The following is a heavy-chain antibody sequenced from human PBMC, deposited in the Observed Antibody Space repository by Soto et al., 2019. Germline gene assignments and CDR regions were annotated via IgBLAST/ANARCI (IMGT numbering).Heavy chain of an antibody. CDR1: GGSISSYY. V-gene: IGHV4-59*01. J-gene: IGHJ3*02. Sequence: QGQLQESGPGLVKPSDTLSLTCTVSGGSISSYYWSWIRQPPRKGLEWIGYIYYSGSTNYNPSLKSRVSISVDTSKNQFSLKLSSVTAADTAVYYCARGYSYGPNTFDIWGQGTMVTVSS. CDR2: IYYSGST. CDR3: ARGYSYGPNTFDI. D-gene: IGHD5-18*01.